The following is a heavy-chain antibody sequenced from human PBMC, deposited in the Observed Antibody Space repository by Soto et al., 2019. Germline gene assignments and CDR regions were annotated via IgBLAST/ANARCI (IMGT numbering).Heavy chain of an antibody. CDR3: ARGLITGSHYSGGWYYFDS. V-gene: IGHV4-34*01. CDR2: INHSGSA. Sequence: QVQLQQSGAGLLKPSETLSHTCAVYGESFSGHIWTWIRQTPGKGLQWIGQINHSGSASYNPSLKSRVTISVHTSNSQFSLELSSVTAADTAVYYCARGLITGSHYSGGWYYFDSWGQRTQVTVSS. J-gene: IGHJ4*02. D-gene: IGHD6-19*01. CDR1: GESFSGHI.